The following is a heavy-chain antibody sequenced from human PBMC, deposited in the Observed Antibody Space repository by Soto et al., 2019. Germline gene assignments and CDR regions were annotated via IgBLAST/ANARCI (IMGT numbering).Heavy chain of an antibody. V-gene: IGHV4-39*01. D-gene: IGHD5-18*01. CDR2: GYHGGNT. CDR3: ARHLSGYGYLYFEY. Sequence: QLQLQESGPGLVKPSETQSLTCTVSGGSISSNSYYWAWIRQPPGKGLEWIGSGYHGGNTYYNPSHKSRVTMSVDTSPNQFSLKLNSVTAADTAVYYCARHLSGYGYLYFEYWGQGILVTVSS. J-gene: IGHJ4*02. CDR1: GGSISSNSYY.